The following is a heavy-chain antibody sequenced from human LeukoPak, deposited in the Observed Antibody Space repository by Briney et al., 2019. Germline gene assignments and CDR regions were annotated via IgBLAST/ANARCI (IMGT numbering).Heavy chain of an antibody. CDR1: GYTFSTYW. CDR3: ARLVAPFYYYIDV. V-gene: IGHV3-7*01. Sequence: PAGGSLRLSCAASGYTFSTYWVNWVRQAPGKGLEWVANINQDGSEKYYVDSVRGRFTISRDNAKNSLYLQTNSLRAEDTAVYYCARLVAPFYYYIDVWGKGTTVTVSS. CDR2: INQDGSEK. J-gene: IGHJ6*03. D-gene: IGHD2-15*01.